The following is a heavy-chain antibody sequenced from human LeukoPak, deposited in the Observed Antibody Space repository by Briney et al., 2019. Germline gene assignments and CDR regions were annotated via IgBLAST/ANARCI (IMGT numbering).Heavy chain of an antibody. CDR2: IIPIFGTA. D-gene: IGHD3-3*01. V-gene: IGHV1-69*13. CDR3: ARGHDFWSGYYTDVWFDP. CDR1: GGTFSSYT. Sequence: SVKVSCKASGGTFSSYTISWVRQAPGQGLEWMGGIIPIFGTANYAQKFQGRVTITADESTSTAYMELSSLRSEDTAVYYCARGHDFWSGYYTDVWFDPWGQGTLVTVSS. J-gene: IGHJ5*02.